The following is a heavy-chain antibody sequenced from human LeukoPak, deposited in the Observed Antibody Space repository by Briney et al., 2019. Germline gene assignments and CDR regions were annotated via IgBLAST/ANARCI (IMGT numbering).Heavy chain of an antibody. CDR3: ARDVTSTADELYYYYMDV. V-gene: IGHV4-61*02. J-gene: IGHJ6*03. CDR2: IYTSGST. CDR1: GGSISSGSYY. D-gene: IGHD2-8*02. Sequence: SETLSLTCTVSGGSISSGSYYWSWIRQPAGKGLEWIGRIYTSGSTNYNPSLKSRVTISVDTSKNQFSLKLSSVTAADTAVYYCARDVTSTADELYYYYMDVRGKGTTVTVSS.